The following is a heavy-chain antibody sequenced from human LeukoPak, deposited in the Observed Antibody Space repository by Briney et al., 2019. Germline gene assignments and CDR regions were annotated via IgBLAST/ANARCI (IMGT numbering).Heavy chain of an antibody. D-gene: IGHD1-26*01. V-gene: IGHV4-39*01. Sequence: SETLSLTCTVSGGSISSSSYYWGWIRQPPGKGLEWIGSIYYSGSTYYNPSLKSRVTISVGTSKNQFSLKLSSVTAADTAVYYCARQGWELLDYWGQGTLVTVSS. CDR3: ARQGWELLDY. CDR2: IYYSGST. CDR1: GGSISSSSYY. J-gene: IGHJ4*02.